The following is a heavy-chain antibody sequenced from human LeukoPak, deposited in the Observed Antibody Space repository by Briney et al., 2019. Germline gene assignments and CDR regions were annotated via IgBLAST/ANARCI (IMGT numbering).Heavy chain of an antibody. Sequence: PSETLSLTCTVSGGSISSYYRSWIRQPPGKGLEWIGYINYSGNTDYNTSLKSRVTISEDTSKNQFSLKVLSVTASDTSFYYCASGGRQDYVYFDYGARRTLVSVST. CDR1: GGSISSYY. V-gene: IGHV4-59*01. CDR3: ASGGRQDYVYFDY. J-gene: IGHJ4*02. CDR2: INYSGNT. D-gene: IGHD4-17*01.